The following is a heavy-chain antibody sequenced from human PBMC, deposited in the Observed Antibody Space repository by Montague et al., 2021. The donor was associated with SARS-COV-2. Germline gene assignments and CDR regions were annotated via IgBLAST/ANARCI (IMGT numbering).Heavy chain of an antibody. V-gene: IGHV6-1*01. J-gene: IGHJ4*02. CDR3: ARDSVYSIDY. CDR1: GDSVSSNTVA. CDR2: AYYRSKWYN. D-gene: IGHD2-8*01. Sequence: YAISGDSVSSNTVAWNWFRQSPSKGLEWLGRAYYRSKWYNDYAVSMQSRVTINPDTSKNQFSLHVNSVTPEDTAVYYCARDSVYSIDYWGQGLLVTVSS.